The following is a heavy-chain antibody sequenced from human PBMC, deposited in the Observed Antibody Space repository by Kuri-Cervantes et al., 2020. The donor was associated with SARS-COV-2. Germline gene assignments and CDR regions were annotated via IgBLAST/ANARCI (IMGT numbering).Heavy chain of an antibody. Sequence: ASVKVSCKASGYTFTDYYIHWVRQAPGQGLEWMGWINPNSGGTNSAQKFQGWVIMTRDTSIITAYMELSRLRCDDTAVYYCARGPSWGYFWGTYRGGWDTFDIWGQGTMVTVSS. CDR1: GYTFTDYY. CDR3: ARGPSWGYFWGTYRGGWDTFDI. CDR2: INPNSGGT. V-gene: IGHV1-2*04. D-gene: IGHD3-16*02. J-gene: IGHJ3*02.